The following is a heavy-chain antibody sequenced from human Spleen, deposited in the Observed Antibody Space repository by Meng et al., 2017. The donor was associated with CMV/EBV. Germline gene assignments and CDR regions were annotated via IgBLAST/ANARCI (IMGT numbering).Heavy chain of an antibody. CDR3: ARPMRTDTPSSLNWFDP. Sequence: ASVKVSCKASGYTFTGYYIHWVRQAPGQGLEWMGWINPNGGGTNYAQKFQGRVTMTRDTSINTAYMDLSRLRSDDTAVYFCARPMRTDTPSSLNWFDPWGQGTLVTVSS. D-gene: IGHD5-18*01. J-gene: IGHJ5*02. CDR2: INPNGGGT. V-gene: IGHV1-2*02. CDR1: GYTFTGYY.